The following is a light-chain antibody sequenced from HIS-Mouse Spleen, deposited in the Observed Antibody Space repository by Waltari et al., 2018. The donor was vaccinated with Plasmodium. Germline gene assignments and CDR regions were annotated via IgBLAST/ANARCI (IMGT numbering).Light chain of an antibody. J-gene: IGKJ3*01. CDR2: GAS. V-gene: IGKV3-15*01. CDR1: QSVRST. Sequence: ETVMTQSPSTLPASPGHRATLSCRASQSVRSTLAWYQQKPAQAPRPLIHGASTRATGIPARFSGSGSGTEFTLTISSLQSEDFAVYYCQQYNNWSFTFGPGTKVDIK. CDR3: QQYNNWSFT.